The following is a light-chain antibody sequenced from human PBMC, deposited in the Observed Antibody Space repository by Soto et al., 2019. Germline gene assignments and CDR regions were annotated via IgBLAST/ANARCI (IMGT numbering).Light chain of an antibody. V-gene: IGLV2-8*01. CDR1: SSDVGGYHY. CDR2: EVN. CDR3: SSYAGSNSVI. Sequence: QSALTQPPSASGSPGQSVTISCTGTSSDVGGYHYVSWYQQHPGKAPKLMIYEVNKRPSGVPDRFSGSKSGNTASLTVSGLQAEDEADYYCSSYAGSNSVIFGGGTKLTVL. J-gene: IGLJ2*01.